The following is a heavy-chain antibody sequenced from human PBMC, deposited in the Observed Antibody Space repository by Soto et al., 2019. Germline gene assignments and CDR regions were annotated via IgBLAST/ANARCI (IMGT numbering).Heavy chain of an antibody. J-gene: IGHJ4*02. D-gene: IGHD5-12*01. Sequence: EVQLLESGGGLVQPGGSLRLSCAASGFTFSSYAMNWVRQAPGKGLEWVSAISGSGVSTYADSVKGRFTISRDNSKNTLYLQMNSLRAEDTAVYYCVKAQGYGSFDYWGQGTLVTVSS. CDR1: GFTFSSYA. CDR2: ISGSGVST. V-gene: IGHV3-23*01. CDR3: VKAQGYGSFDY.